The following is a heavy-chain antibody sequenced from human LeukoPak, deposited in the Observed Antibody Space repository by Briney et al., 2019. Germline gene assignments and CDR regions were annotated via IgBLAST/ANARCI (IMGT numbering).Heavy chain of an antibody. Sequence: ASVKVSCKVSGYTLTELSIHWVRQAPGKGLEWMGGFDPEDGETIYAQKFQGRVTMTEDTSTDTAYMELSSLRSEDTAVYYCATGPTYYYDSSGYQGGDYWGQGTLVTVSS. D-gene: IGHD3-22*01. V-gene: IGHV1-24*01. CDR1: GYTLTELS. CDR2: FDPEDGET. CDR3: ATGPTYYYDSSGYQGGDY. J-gene: IGHJ4*02.